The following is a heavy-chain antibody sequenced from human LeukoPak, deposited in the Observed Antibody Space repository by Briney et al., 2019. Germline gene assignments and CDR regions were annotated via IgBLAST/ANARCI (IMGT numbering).Heavy chain of an antibody. Sequence: PSETLSLTCTVSGGSISSYYWSWIRQPPGKGLEWIGYIYYSGSTNCNPSLKSRVTISVDTSKNQFSLKLSSVTAADTAVYYCVGLRPSGYSSGWYVDYWGQGTLVTVSS. CDR3: VGLRPSGYSSGWYVDY. V-gene: IGHV4-59*08. D-gene: IGHD6-19*01. CDR2: IYYSGST. J-gene: IGHJ4*02. CDR1: GGSISSYY.